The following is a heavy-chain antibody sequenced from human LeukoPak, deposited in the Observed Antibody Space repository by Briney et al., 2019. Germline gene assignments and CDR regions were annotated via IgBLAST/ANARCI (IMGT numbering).Heavy chain of an antibody. CDR2: IYYSGST. D-gene: IGHD6-6*01. Sequence: SETLSLTCTVSGGSISSYYWSWIRQPPGKGLEWIGYIYYSGSTNYNPSLKSRVIISVDTSKNQFSLKLSSVTAADTAVYYCARDRAAARRYYGMDVWGQGTTVTVSS. CDR1: GGSISSYY. J-gene: IGHJ6*02. V-gene: IGHV4-59*01. CDR3: ARDRAAARRYYGMDV.